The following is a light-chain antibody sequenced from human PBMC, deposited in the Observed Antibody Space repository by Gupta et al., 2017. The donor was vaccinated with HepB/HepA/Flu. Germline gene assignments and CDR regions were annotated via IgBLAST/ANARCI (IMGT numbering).Light chain of an antibody. Sequence: DIQLTQSPSSLSASVGDRVTITCHAIQDINNYLNWYHQKPGKAPKLLISDASTLETGVPPRFSGSGSGTHFTLTINSRQPEDFATYSCQHADNLPLTFSHGTNVDIK. J-gene: IGKJ3*01. CDR1: QDINNY. CDR2: DAS. CDR3: QHADNLPLT. V-gene: IGKV1-33*01.